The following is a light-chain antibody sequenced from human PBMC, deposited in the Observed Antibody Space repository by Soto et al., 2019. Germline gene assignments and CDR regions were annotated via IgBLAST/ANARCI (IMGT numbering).Light chain of an antibody. CDR2: DAS. Sequence: DIQMTQSPSTLSASVGDRVTITCRASQSISSWLAWYQQKPGKAPKLLIYDASSLESGIRSRLSANGSGTEFTLTISSLQHDNFATYYCQQYNSYSITFGGGTKVEIK. J-gene: IGKJ4*01. CDR3: QQYNSYSIT. CDR1: QSISSW. V-gene: IGKV1-5*01.